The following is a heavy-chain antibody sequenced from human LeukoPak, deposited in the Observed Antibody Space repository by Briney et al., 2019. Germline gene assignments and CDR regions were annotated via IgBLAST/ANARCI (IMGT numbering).Heavy chain of an antibody. CDR3: ARDLTRYCSSTSCYTPDY. CDR2: ISYDGSNK. J-gene: IGHJ4*02. D-gene: IGHD2-2*02. Sequence: EGSLRLSCAASGFTFSSYAMHWVRQAPGKGLEWVAVISYDGSNKYYADSVKGRFTISRDNSKNTLYLQMNSLRAEDTAVYYCARDLTRYCSSTSCYTPDYWGQGTLVTVSS. CDR1: GFTFSSYA. V-gene: IGHV3-30-3*01.